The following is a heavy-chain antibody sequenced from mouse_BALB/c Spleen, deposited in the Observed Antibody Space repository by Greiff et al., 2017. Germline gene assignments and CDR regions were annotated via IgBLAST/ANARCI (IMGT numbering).Heavy chain of an antibody. CDR1: GFSLTGYG. D-gene: IGHD3-1*01. Sequence: QVQLQQSGPGLVAPSQSLSITCTVSGFSLTGYGVNWVRQPPGKGLEWLGMIWGDGSTDYNSALKSRLSISKDNSKSQVFLKMNSLQTDDTARYYCARVGYVGYYAMDDWGQGTSVTVSS. CDR2: IWGDGST. J-gene: IGHJ4*01. V-gene: IGHV2-6-7*01. CDR3: ARVGYVGYYAMDD.